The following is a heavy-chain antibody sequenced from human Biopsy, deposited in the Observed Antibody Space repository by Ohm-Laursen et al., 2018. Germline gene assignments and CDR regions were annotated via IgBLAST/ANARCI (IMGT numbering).Heavy chain of an antibody. CDR3: AIDGNDFLTDYLKIDQ. CDR1: SYTFTDYN. CDR2: INPKSGGT. J-gene: IGHJ4*02. D-gene: IGHD3-9*01. V-gene: IGHV1-2*02. Sequence: ASVKVSCKASSYTFTDYNIHWMRQAPGQGLEWMGWINPKSGGTHYLEKFRGRVTMTRDTSISTAYMEVSSLRSDDTAVYYCAIDGNDFLTDYLKIDQWGQGTLVIVSS.